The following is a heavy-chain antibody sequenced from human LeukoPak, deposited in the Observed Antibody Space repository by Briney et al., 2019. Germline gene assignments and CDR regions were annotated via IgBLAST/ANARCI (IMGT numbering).Heavy chain of an antibody. D-gene: IGHD2-2*01. J-gene: IGHJ4*02. CDR1: GFTFSSYW. Sequence: GSLSLSCAASGFTFSSYWMHWVRQAPGKGLVWVSRINTDGSSTSYADSVKGRFTISRDNSKNTLYLQMNSLRAEDTAVYYCAKDPLTYCSSSSCYVEYWGQGTLVTVSS. V-gene: IGHV3-74*01. CDR2: INTDGSST. CDR3: AKDPLTYCSSSSCYVEY.